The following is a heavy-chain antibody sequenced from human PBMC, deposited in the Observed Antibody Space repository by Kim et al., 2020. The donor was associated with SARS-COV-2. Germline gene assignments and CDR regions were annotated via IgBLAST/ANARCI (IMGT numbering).Heavy chain of an antibody. Sequence: GGSLRLSCAASGFTFSSNYMSWVRQAPGKGLEWVSVIYSGGSTYYADSVKGRFTISRDNSKNTQYLQMNSLRAEDTAVYYCARIIVGATKNYFDYWGQGTLVTVSS. CDR2: IYSGGST. CDR3: ARIIVGATKNYFDY. J-gene: IGHJ4*02. V-gene: IGHV3-66*01. D-gene: IGHD1-26*01. CDR1: GFTFSSNY.